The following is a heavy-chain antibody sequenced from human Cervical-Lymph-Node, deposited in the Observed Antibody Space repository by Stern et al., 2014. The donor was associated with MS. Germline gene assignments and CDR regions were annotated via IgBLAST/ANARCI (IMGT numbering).Heavy chain of an antibody. CDR3: ATTRWDLFTWNWFDP. CDR2: IHDSGST. Sequence: VQLVESGPGLVKPSQTLSLTCTVSGGSISSSGYYWSWIRQPADKGLEWIGGIHDSGSTYYNPSLKSRVTLSMDTAKTQFSLKLPSVTAADTAVYYCATTRWDLFTWNWFDPWGQGTLVTVSS. V-gene: IGHV4-61*02. CDR1: GGSISSSGYY. D-gene: IGHD1-26*01. J-gene: IGHJ5*02.